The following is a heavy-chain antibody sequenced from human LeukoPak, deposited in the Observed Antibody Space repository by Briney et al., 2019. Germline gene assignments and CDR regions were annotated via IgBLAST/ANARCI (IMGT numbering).Heavy chain of an antibody. V-gene: IGHV3-23*01. D-gene: IGHD3-3*01. CDR2: FSGSGGST. CDR3: AKNSITIFGVVTELDY. Sequence: PGGSLRLSCAASGFTFSASAMTWVGRAPGKGLEWFSAFSGSGGSTYYADSVKGRFTISRDNSKNTLYLQMNSLRAEDTAVYYCAKNSITIFGVVTELDYWGQGTLVTVSS. CDR1: GFTFSASA. J-gene: IGHJ4*02.